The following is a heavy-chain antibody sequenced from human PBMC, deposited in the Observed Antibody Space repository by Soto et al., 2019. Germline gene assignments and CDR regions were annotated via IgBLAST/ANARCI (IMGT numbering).Heavy chain of an antibody. CDR3: ARHGPLTNNWNQLNC. CDR1: GGSISSSPYY. D-gene: IGHD1-1*01. Sequence: QLQPQESGPGLVKPSETLSLTCTVSGGSISSSPYYWAWIRQPPGKGLQWIGNIYYNGNTFYNPSLRSRVTISIDTSKSQFSLGLSSVTASDTAVYYCARHGPLTNNWNQLNCWGQGTLVTVSS. V-gene: IGHV4-39*01. J-gene: IGHJ4*02. CDR2: IYYNGNT.